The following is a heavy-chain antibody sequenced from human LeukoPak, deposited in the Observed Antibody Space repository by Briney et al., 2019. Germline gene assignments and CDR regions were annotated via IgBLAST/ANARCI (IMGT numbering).Heavy chain of an antibody. Sequence: ASVKVSCKASGYTFTSYGISWVRQAPGQGLEWMGWISACNGNTNYAQKLQGRVTMTTDTSTSTAYMELRSLRSDDTAVYYCARGYYDSSGYYPRYYYYMDVWGKGTTVTVSS. V-gene: IGHV1-18*01. CDR1: GYTFTSYG. D-gene: IGHD3-22*01. J-gene: IGHJ6*03. CDR2: ISACNGNT. CDR3: ARGYYDSSGYYPRYYYYMDV.